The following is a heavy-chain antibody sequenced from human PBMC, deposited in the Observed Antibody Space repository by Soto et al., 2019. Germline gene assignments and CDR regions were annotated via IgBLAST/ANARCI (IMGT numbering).Heavy chain of an antibody. CDR1: GFTFSNYA. CDR2: MSGGGAPI. J-gene: IGHJ4*02. V-gene: IGHV3-23*01. CDR3: TKLLTITTGASDC. Sequence: EVQLLESGGGLVQPGGSLRLSCAASGFTFSNYAMSWVRQAPGKGLEWVATMSGGGAPIDYADSLKGRFTISRDNSRNTLHLEMNSLRAEDTAVYYCTKLLTITTGASDCWGQGTLVTVSS. D-gene: IGHD1-1*01.